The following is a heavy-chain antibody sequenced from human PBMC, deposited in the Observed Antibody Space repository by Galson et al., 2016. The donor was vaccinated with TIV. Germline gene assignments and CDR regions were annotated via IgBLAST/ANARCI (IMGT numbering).Heavy chain of an antibody. J-gene: IGHJ2*01. CDR1: GFTFNNHE. D-gene: IGHD5-24*01. V-gene: IGHV3-48*03. CDR3: ARDKFEMAGVYFFGMDL. Sequence: SLRLSCAASGFTFNNHEMSWVRQAPGQGLEWISYISSSGSIIYYADSVKGRFTISRDNAKNSLYLQMNSLRAEDTAIYYCARDKFEMAGVYFFGMDLWGRGTLVTVSS. CDR2: ISSSGSII.